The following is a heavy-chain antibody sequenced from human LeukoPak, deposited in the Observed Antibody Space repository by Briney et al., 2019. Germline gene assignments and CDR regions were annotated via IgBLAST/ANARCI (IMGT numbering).Heavy chain of an antibody. CDR1: GYSFSSYW. V-gene: IGHV5-51*01. CDR3: ARQSSRRNTDY. D-gene: IGHD1-14*01. J-gene: IGHJ4*02. CDR2: IYPGDSDV. Sequence: GASLQISCQGSGYSFSSYWIGWVRQVPGKGLEWMGIIYPGDSDVKYSPSFLGQVTFSADKSNSTAYLQWSSLKASDTAVYFCARQSSRRNTDYWGQGTLVTVSS.